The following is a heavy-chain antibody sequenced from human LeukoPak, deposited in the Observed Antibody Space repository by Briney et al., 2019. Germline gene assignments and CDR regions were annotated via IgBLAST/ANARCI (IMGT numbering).Heavy chain of an antibody. CDR1: GGSISSGGYY. D-gene: IGHD4-17*01. J-gene: IGHJ3*02. CDR2: IYYSGST. V-gene: IGHV4-31*03. CDR3: ARADDYGDYHGVFAFDI. Sequence: PSQTLSLTRTVSGGSISSGGYYWSWIRQHPGKGLEWIGYIYYSGSTYYNPSLKSRVTISVDTSKNQFSLKLSSVTAADTAVYYCARADDYGDYHGVFAFDIWGQGTMVTVSS.